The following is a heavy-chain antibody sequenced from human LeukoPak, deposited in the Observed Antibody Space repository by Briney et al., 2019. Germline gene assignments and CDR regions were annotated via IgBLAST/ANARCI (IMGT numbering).Heavy chain of an antibody. D-gene: IGHD1-26*01. CDR3: ARDGTFDI. CDR2: MDASGTTV. J-gene: IGHJ3*02. Sequence: GGSLRLSCAASGFTFSGYSMSWIRQAPGKGLEWVSYMDASGTTVLYADSAKGRFTISRDNAKNSLSLQMNSLRADDTALYYCARDGTFDIWGQGTMVTVSS. V-gene: IGHV3-11*04. CDR1: GFTFSGYS.